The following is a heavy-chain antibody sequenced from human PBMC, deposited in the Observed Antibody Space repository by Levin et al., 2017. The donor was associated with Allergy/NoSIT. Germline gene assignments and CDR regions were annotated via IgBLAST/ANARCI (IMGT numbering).Heavy chain of an antibody. D-gene: IGHD3-22*01. J-gene: IGHJ4*02. CDR1: GGSISSSHW. CDR3: VRDNGDYDGSGYYFDY. CDR2: IDHSGNT. V-gene: IGHV4-4*02. Sequence: GSLRLSCAVSGGSISSSHWWSWVRQPPGKGLEWVGEIDHSGNTNYNSSLKSRVTISVDTSKNQFSLRLSSVTAADTAVYYCVRDNGDYDGSGYYFDYWGQGTLVTVSS.